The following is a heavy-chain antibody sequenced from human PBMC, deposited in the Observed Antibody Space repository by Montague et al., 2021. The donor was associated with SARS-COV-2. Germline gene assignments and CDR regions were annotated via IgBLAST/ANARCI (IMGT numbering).Heavy chain of an antibody. CDR1: VGSISNYY. CDR3: ARAYCGGDCHVGP. CDR2: IYDSGSA. J-gene: IGHJ5*02. V-gene: IGHV4-59*01. Sequence: SETLSLTCTVSVGSISNYYWTWIRQPPGKELEWIGYIYDSGSANYNPSXKSRSTISVDTSNNQFSLRLSSVTAADTAVYYCARAYCGGDCHVGPWGQGILVTVSS. D-gene: IGHD2-21*02.